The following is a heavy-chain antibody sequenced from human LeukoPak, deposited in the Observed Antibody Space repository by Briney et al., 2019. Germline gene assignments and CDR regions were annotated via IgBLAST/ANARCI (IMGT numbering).Heavy chain of an antibody. CDR3: ARELPREVALDY. D-gene: IGHD1-26*01. CDR2: IFTDGSTT. J-gene: IGHJ4*01. V-gene: IGHV3-74*01. CDR1: EFDFLSYG. Sequence: GGSVRLSCVASEFDFLSYGMQWVRQAPGKGLVWVSRIFTDGSTTSYADSVKGRFTISRDNAKNTLYLEMKSLRVEDTAVYYCARELPREVALDYWGQGTPVTVSP.